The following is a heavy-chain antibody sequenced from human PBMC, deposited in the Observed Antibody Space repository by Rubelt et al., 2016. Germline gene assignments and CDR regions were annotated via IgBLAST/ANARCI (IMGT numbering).Heavy chain of an antibody. Sequence: EVQLVQSGAEVKKPGESLKISCQGSGYNFAKSWIGWVRQMSGKGLEWMGIIYPGDSDTRYNPSFRCQVTISADKSISTAYLQWSSLKASDTAMYYCARLPQNTYYFDYWGQGALVMVSS. V-gene: IGHV5-51*03. CDR1: GYNFAKSW. CDR3: ARLPQNTYYFDY. J-gene: IGHJ4*02. CDR2: IYPGDSDT.